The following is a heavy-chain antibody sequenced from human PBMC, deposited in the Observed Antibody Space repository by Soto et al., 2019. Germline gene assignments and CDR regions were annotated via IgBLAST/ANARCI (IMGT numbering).Heavy chain of an antibody. CDR3: AHRRKHCRDWYTSDY. D-gene: IGHD6-19*01. Sequence: QITLKESGPTLVKPTQTLTLTCTFSGFSLSTSGVCVGWIRQPPGKALEWLALIYWDDDKRYSPFLKSRLTTTNNPYKNRVIRTLTDIDPANTATYYGAHRRKHCRDWYTSDYSGQGTLVTVSS. J-gene: IGHJ4*02. V-gene: IGHV2-5*02. CDR1: GFSLSTSGVC. CDR2: IYWDDDK.